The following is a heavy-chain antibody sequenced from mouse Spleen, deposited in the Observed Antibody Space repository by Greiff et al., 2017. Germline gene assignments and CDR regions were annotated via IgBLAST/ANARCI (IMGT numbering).Heavy chain of an antibody. CDR2: ICSDGST. J-gene: IGHJ3*01. CDR3: ARNAYYGNWGFAY. D-gene: IGHD2-10*01. V-gene: IGHV2-6*02. Sequence: QVQLKESGPGLVAPSQSLSITCTVSGFSLTSYGVHWVRQPPGKGLEWLVVICSDGSTTDNSALKSRLSISKDNSKNQVFLKMNSLQTDDTAMYYCARNAYYGNWGFAYWGQGTLVTVSA. CDR1: GFSLTSYG.